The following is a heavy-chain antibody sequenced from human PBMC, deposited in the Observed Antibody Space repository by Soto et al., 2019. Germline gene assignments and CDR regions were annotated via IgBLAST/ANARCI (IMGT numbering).Heavy chain of an antibody. D-gene: IGHD6-19*01. CDR2: IYYSGST. Sequence: SETLSLTCTVSGGSISSSSYYWGWIRQPPGKGLEWIGSIYYSGSTYYNPSLKSRVTISVDTSKNQFSLKLSSVTAADTAGYYCARQGGNTGREQWLSDYWGQGTLVTVSS. V-gene: IGHV4-39*01. CDR1: GGSISSSSYY. J-gene: IGHJ4*02. CDR3: ARQGGNTGREQWLSDY.